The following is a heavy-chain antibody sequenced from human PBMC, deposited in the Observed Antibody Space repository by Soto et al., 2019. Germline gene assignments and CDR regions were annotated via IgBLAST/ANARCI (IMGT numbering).Heavy chain of an antibody. J-gene: IGHJ6*02. CDR3: ARLPRGQDSFENSGYLIYYYGMDV. CDR2: IIPMFGTT. Sequence: QVQLVQSGAEVKKPGSSVKVSCKASGGTFSSCAINWVRQAPGQGLEWMGGIIPMFGTTNYAQKFQGRVTITADESSSTAYMELSSLRSEDTAVYYCARLPRGQDSFENSGYLIYYYGMDVWGQGTTVTVSS. D-gene: IGHD3-22*01. CDR1: GGTFSSCA. V-gene: IGHV1-69*01.